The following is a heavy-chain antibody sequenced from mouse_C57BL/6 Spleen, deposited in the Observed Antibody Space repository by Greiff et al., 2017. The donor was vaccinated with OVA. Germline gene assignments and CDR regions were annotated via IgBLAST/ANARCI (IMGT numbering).Heavy chain of an antibody. J-gene: IGHJ2*01. Sequence: QVQLQQPGAELVKPGASVKLSCKASGYTFTSYWMHWVKQRPGQGLEWIGMIHPNSGSTNYNEKFKSKATLTVDKSSSTAYMQLSSLTSEDSAVYYCARRNYGSSYVGYFGYWGQGTTLTVSS. D-gene: IGHD1-1*01. CDR3: ARRNYGSSYVGYFGY. CDR1: GYTFTSYW. V-gene: IGHV1-64*01. CDR2: IHPNSGST.